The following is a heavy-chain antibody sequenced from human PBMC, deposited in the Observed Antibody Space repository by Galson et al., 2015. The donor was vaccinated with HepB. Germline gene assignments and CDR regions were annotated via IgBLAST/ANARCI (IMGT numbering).Heavy chain of an antibody. V-gene: IGHV6-1*01. D-gene: IGHD2-21*01. CDR2: TYYRSKWYN. Sequence: CAISGDSVPSNSAAWNWIRQSPSRGLEWLGRTYYRSKWYNDYAVSVKSRITINPDTSKNQFSLQLNSVTPEDTAVYYCARDGGGGVGGDCLLDYWGQGTLVTVSS. CDR1: GDSVPSNSAA. CDR3: ARDGGGGVGGDCLLDY. J-gene: IGHJ4*02.